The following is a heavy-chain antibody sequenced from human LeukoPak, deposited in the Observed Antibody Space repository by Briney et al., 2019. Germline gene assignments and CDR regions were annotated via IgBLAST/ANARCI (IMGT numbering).Heavy chain of an antibody. Sequence: PGGSLRLSCAASGFTFSSYAMHWVRQAPGKGLEWVAVIAADGGVKQYADSVKGRFTVSRDNSKSTLYLQMNSLSVEDTAIYYCAREATWGEWYFDHWGQGTPVTVSS. CDR2: IAADGGVK. CDR3: AREATWGEWYFDH. CDR1: GFTFSSYA. V-gene: IGHV3-30*01. J-gene: IGHJ4*02. D-gene: IGHD3-3*01.